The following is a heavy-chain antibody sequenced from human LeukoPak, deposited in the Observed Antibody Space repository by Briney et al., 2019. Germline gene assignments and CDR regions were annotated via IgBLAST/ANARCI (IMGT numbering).Heavy chain of an antibody. D-gene: IGHD4-17*01. CDR2: IYYSGST. CDR3: AREDPQTAVPEGLDV. Sequence: SETLSLTCTVSGGSISTFYWSWLRQPPGKGLEWIGYIYYSGSTNYNPSLKSRVTISVDTSKNQFSLRLSSVTAADTAVYYCAREDPQTAVPEGLDVWGQGTTVTVSS. J-gene: IGHJ6*02. CDR1: GGSISTFY. V-gene: IGHV4-59*01.